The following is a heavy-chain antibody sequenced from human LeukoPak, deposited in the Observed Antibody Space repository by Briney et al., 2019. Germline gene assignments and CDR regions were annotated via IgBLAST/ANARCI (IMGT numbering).Heavy chain of an antibody. CDR2: IYYSGSS. CDR3: ARYSVATRYYYYYGMDV. D-gene: IGHD1-26*01. CDR1: GGSISSYY. Sequence: SETLSLTCTVSGGSISSYYWSWIRQPPGKGLEWIGYIYYSGSSNYNPSLKRRVTISVDTSKNQFSLKLSSVTAADTAVYYCARYSVATRYYYYYGMDVWGQGTTVTVSS. J-gene: IGHJ6*02. V-gene: IGHV4-59*01.